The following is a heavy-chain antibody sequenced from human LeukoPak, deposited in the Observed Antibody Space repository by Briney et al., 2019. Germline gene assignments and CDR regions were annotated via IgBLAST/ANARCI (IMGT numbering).Heavy chain of an antibody. Sequence: ASVKVSCKASGYTFTGYYMHWVRQAPGQGLEWMGWINPNSGGTDYAQKFQGRVTMTRDTSTSTAYMELSRLRSEDTAVYYCARDGYSSGWYLSYYYYYMDVWGKGTTVTVSS. CDR2: INPNSGGT. V-gene: IGHV1-2*02. CDR3: ARDGYSSGWYLSYYYYYMDV. CDR1: GYTFTGYY. J-gene: IGHJ6*03. D-gene: IGHD6-19*01.